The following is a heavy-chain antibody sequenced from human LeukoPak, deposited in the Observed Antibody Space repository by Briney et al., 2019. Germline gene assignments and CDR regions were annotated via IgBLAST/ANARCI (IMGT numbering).Heavy chain of an antibody. D-gene: IGHD2-21*01. CDR1: GGSISSGSYY. J-gene: IGHJ4*02. Sequence: PSETLSPTCTVSGGSISSGSYYWSWIRQPAGKGLKWIGRIYTSGSTNYNPSLKSRVTISVDTSKNQLSLHLSSVSAADSAVYYCARHRRSLNDDRYREGEPNFDYWGQGTLLTVSS. CDR3: ARHRRSLNDDRYREGEPNFDY. V-gene: IGHV4-61*02. CDR2: IYTSGST.